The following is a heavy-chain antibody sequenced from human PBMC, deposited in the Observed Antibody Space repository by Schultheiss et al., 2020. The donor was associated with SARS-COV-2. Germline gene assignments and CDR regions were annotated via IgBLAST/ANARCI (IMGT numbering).Heavy chain of an antibody. J-gene: IGHJ6*02. V-gene: IGHV3-30*18. CDR3: AKDGHVLLWFRELPHYGMDV. D-gene: IGHD3-10*01. CDR2: ISYDGSNK. Sequence: GGSLRLSCAASGFTFSSYGMHWVRQAPGKGLEWVAVISYDGSNKYYADSVKGRFTISRDNSKNTLYLQMNSLRAEDTAVYYCAKDGHVLLWFRELPHYGMDVWGQGTTVTVSS. CDR1: GFTFSSYG.